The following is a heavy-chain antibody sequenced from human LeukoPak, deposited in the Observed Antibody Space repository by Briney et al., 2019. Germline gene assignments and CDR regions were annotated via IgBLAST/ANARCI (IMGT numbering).Heavy chain of an antibody. J-gene: IGHJ4*02. CDR1: GYTFTSYD. Sequence: GASVKVSCKASGYTFTSYDINWVRQAPGQGLEWMGWISAYNGNTNYAQKLQGRVTMTTDTSTSTAYMELRSLRSDDTAVYYCARDYSVATIQPGDYWGQGTLVTVSS. CDR2: ISAYNGNT. CDR3: ARDYSVATIQPGDY. D-gene: IGHD5-12*01. V-gene: IGHV1-18*01.